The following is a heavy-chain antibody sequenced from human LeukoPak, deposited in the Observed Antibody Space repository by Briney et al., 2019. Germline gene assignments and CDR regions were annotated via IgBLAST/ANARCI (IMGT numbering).Heavy chain of an antibody. J-gene: IGHJ4*02. CDR1: GGTFSSYT. V-gene: IGHV1-69*02. Sequence: SSVKVSCKASGGTFSSYTISLVRQAPGQGLEWIGRIIPILGIANYAQKFQGRVTITADKSTSTAYMELSSLRSEDTAVYYCARGGGILTGYYPDYWGQGTLVTVSS. CDR2: IIPILGIA. D-gene: IGHD3-9*01. CDR3: ARGGGILTGYYPDY.